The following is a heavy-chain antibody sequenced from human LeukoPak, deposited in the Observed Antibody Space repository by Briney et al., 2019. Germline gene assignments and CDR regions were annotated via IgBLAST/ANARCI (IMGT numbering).Heavy chain of an antibody. J-gene: IGHJ4*02. D-gene: IGHD6-13*01. Sequence: PGGSLRLSCAASGFTFSSYEMNWVRQAPGKGLEWVSYISSSGSTIYYADSVKGRFTISRDNAKNSLYLQMNSLRAEDTALYYCARVSPAFSSSWSYGGSYFDYWGQGTPVTVSS. V-gene: IGHV3-48*03. CDR3: ARVSPAFSSSWSYGGSYFDY. CDR2: ISSSGSTI. CDR1: GFTFSSYE.